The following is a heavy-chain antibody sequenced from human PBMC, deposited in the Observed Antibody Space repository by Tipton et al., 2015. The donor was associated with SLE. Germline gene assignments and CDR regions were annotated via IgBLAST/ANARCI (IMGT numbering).Heavy chain of an antibody. CDR1: GFTFSSYW. CDR3: ARAVVLVARGCFDL. J-gene: IGHJ2*01. V-gene: IGHV3-74*01. D-gene: IGHD2-15*01. CDR2: INSDGSST. Sequence: SLRLSCAASGFTFSSYWMHWVRQAPGKGLVWVSRINSDGSSTRYADSVKGRFTISRDNSKNTLYLQMNSLRAEDTAVYYCARAVVLVARGCFDLWGGGPLVTVSS.